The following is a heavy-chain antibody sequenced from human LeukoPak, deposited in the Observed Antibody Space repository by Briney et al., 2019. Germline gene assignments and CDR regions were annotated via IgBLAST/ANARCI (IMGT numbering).Heavy chain of an antibody. CDR3: ARDPSGSGWRNFDY. V-gene: IGHV4-4*02. CDR2: IYHSGST. J-gene: IGHJ4*02. CDR1: GGSISSSNG. D-gene: IGHD6-19*01. Sequence: SETLSLTCAVSGGSISSSNGWSWVRQPPGKGLEWIGEIYHSGSTNYNPSLKSRVTISVDKSKNQFSLKLSSVTAADTAVYYCARDPSGSGWRNFDYWGQGTLVTVSS.